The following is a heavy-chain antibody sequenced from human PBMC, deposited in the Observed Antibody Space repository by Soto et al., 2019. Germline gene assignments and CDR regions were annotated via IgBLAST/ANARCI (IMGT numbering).Heavy chain of an antibody. D-gene: IGHD3-3*01. Sequence: PSETLSLTCTVSGGSINSSDYYWTWIRPHPEEGLEWIGYIFYTGSTYYNPSLRSRATISVDTSNNQFSLRLTSVTAADTAVYYCARDRSLDLWSGSWFDPWGQGTLVTVSS. J-gene: IGHJ5*02. V-gene: IGHV4-31*03. CDR3: ARDRSLDLWSGSWFDP. CDR2: IFYTGST. CDR1: GGSINSSDYY.